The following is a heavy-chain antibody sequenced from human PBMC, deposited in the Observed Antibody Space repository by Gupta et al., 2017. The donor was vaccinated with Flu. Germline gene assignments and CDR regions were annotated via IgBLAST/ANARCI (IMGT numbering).Heavy chain of an antibody. J-gene: IGHJ4*02. V-gene: IGHV3-30*02. D-gene: IGHD2-2*01. CDR3: AKCHHEMRVVLRGPFDY. Sequence: TISRDNSKNTLYLQMNSLRAEDTAVYYCAKCHHEMRVVLRGPFDYWGQGTLVTVSS.